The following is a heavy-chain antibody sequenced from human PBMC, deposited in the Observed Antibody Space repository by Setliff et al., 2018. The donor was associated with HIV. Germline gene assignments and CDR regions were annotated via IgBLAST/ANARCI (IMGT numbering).Heavy chain of an antibody. J-gene: IGHJ4*02. V-gene: IGHV1-2*06. CDR1: GYTFTGYY. D-gene: IGHD2-15*01. CDR3: ARRDPAALSPFDC. Sequence: ASVKVSCKASGYTFTGYYMHWVRQAPGQGLEWMGRINPNSGDTNYAQKFQGRVPLTIDTSISTAYMELSRLRSDDTAVYYCARRDPAALSPFDCWGQGTLVTVS. CDR2: INPNSGDT.